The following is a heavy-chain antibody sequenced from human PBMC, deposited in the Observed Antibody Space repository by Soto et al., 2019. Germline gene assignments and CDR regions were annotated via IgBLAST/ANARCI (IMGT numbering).Heavy chain of an antibody. V-gene: IGHV3-53*01. CDR2: IYSGGST. Sequence: GSLRLSCAASGFTVSSNYMSWVRQAPGKGLEWDSVIYSGGSTYYADSVKGRFTISRDNSKNTLYLQMNSLRAEDTAVYYCAKDARPDGYWDFDYWGQGTLVTVSS. J-gene: IGHJ4*02. D-gene: IGHD5-12*01. CDR1: GFTVSSNY. CDR3: AKDARPDGYWDFDY.